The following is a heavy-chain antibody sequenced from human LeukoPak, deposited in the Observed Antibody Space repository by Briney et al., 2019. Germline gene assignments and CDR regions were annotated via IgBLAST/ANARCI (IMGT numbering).Heavy chain of an antibody. CDR1: GGSINNGDYY. CDR3: ARWSSSGSFGPHFDY. Sequence: SETLSLTCTVSGGSINNGDYYWSWIRQHPGKGLEWIGYISYSGSTYYNPSLKSGVILSVDTFKDQFSLKLSSVTAADTAVFYCARWSSSGSFGPHFDYWGQGTLVTVSS. J-gene: IGHJ4*02. V-gene: IGHV4-31*03. D-gene: IGHD3-10*01. CDR2: ISYSGST.